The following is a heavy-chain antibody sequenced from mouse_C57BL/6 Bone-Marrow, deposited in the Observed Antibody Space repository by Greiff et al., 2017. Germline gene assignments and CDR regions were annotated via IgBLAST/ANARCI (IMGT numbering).Heavy chain of an antibody. D-gene: IGHD2-3*01. Sequence: VQLQQPGAELVKPGASVKLSCKASGYTFTSYWMQWVKQRPGQGLEWIGEIDPSDSYTNYNQTFKGKATLTVDTSSSTAYMQLISLPSEDSAVYYCAREDGYYSAWFAYWGQGTLVTVSA. CDR2: IDPSDSYT. V-gene: IGHV1-50*01. CDR1: GYTFTSYW. CDR3: AREDGYYSAWFAY. J-gene: IGHJ3*01.